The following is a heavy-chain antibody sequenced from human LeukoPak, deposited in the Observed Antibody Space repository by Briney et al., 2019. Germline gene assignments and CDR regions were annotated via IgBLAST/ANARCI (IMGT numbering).Heavy chain of an antibody. D-gene: IGHD2-2*01. CDR2: IRYDGNNK. V-gene: IGHV3-30*02. J-gene: IGHJ4*02. Sequence: PGGSLKLSCAASGFTFSTHGMHWVRQAPGKGLEWVAFIRYDGNNKYYADFVKGRFTISRDNSKNTLYLHMNSLRTEDAAVYYCAKIEGKYQLANVPDHWGQGTLVTVPS. CDR1: GFTFSTHG. CDR3: AKIEGKYQLANVPDH.